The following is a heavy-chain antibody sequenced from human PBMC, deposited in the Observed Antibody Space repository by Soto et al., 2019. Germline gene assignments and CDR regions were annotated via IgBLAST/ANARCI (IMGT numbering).Heavy chain of an antibody. CDR3: ARQSRGHRSGSCIED. Sequence: PSETLSLTCTVSGGSISTSYWTWIRQPPGKGLEWVGCSFYTENTYYNPSLKSRVTISVDTSKNQFSLKLTSVTAADTAIYYCARQSRGHRSGSCIEDWGQGALVTVSS. V-gene: IGHV4-59*08. CDR1: GGSISTSY. CDR2: SFYTENT. J-gene: IGHJ4*02. D-gene: IGHD5-18*01.